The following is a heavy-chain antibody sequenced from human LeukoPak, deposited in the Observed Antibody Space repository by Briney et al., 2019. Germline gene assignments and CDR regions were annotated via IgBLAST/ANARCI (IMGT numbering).Heavy chain of an antibody. CDR1: GYSFTSYW. D-gene: IGHD3-10*01. J-gene: IGHJ6*03. CDR3: ARRVYGSGSYYNAPDYYYYYMDV. CDR2: IYPGDSDT. V-gene: IGHV5-51*01. Sequence: GESLKISCKDSGYSFTSYWIGWVRQMPGKGLEWMGIIYPGDSDTRYSPSFQGQVTISADKSISTAYLQWSSLKASDTAMYYCARRVYGSGSYYNAPDYYYYYMDVWGKGTTVTVSS.